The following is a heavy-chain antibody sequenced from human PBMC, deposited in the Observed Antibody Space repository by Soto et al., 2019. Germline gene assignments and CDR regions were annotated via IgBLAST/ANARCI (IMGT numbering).Heavy chain of an antibody. CDR3: ARPGSWNYVEEALATLASVASLDY. J-gene: IGHJ4*02. V-gene: IGHV3-23*01. CDR1: GFTFSSYA. D-gene: IGHD1-7*01. CDR2: ISGSGGST. Sequence: GGSLRLSCAASGFTFSSYAMSWVRQAPGKGLEWVSAISGSGGSTYYADSVKGRFTISRDNSKNTLYLQMNSLRAEDTAVYYCARPGSWNYVEEALATLASVASLDYWGQGILVTVSS.